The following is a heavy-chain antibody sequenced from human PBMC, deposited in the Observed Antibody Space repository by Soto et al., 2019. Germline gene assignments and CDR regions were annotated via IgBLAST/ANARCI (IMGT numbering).Heavy chain of an antibody. D-gene: IGHD2-2*01. J-gene: IGHJ3*02. Sequence: GGSLGLSCAASGFTFRSYAMSWVRQAPGKGLEWVSGISGSGISTHYADSVKGRFTVSRDNAKNSLYLQMNSLRAEDTALYYCAKDANYAPDAFDISGQGTMVTVSS. V-gene: IGHV3-23*01. CDR1: GFTFRSYA. CDR3: AKDANYAPDAFDI. CDR2: ISGSGIST.